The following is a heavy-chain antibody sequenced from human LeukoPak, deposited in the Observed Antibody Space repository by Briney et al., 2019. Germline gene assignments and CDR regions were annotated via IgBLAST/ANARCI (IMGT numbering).Heavy chain of an antibody. CDR3: ASTHYGGNFAFQH. Sequence: SETLSLTCSVSGGSISSYYWSWIRQPPGKGLEWIGYIYPSGSTNYNPSLESRVTISVDTSRNQFSLKLRSVTAADTAVYYCASTHYGGNFAFQHWGQGTLVTVSS. D-gene: IGHD4-23*01. CDR1: GGSISSYY. J-gene: IGHJ1*01. CDR2: IYPSGST. V-gene: IGHV4-4*09.